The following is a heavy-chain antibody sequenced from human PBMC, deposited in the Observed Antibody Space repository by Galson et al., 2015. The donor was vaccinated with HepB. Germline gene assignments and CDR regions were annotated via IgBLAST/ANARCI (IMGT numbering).Heavy chain of an antibody. CDR2: ISYDGSNK. Sequence: SLRLSCAASGFTFSSYAMHWVRQAPGKGLEWVAVISYDGSNKYYADSVKGRFTISRDNPKNTLYLQMNSLRAEDTAVYYCARGSSWYGGCDYWGQGTLVTVSS. D-gene: IGHD6-13*01. V-gene: IGHV3-30*04. J-gene: IGHJ4*02. CDR3: ARGSSWYGGCDY. CDR1: GFTFSSYA.